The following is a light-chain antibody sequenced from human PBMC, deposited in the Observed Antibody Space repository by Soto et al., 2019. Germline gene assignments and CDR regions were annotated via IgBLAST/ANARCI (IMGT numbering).Light chain of an antibody. J-gene: IGLJ1*01. V-gene: IGLV2-8*01. Sequence: QYALTQPPSASGSPGQSVTISCTGTSSDVGGYNYVSWYQQHPGKAPKPVIYEVSKRPSGVPDRFSGSKSGNTASLTVSGLQAEDEADYYCSSYAGSSNPVFGTGTKLTVL. CDR3: SSYAGSSNPV. CDR2: EVS. CDR1: SSDVGGYNY.